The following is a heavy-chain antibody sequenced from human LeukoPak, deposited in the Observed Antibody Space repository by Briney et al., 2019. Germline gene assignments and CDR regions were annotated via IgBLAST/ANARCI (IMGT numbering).Heavy chain of an antibody. V-gene: IGHV4-34*01. Sequence: SETLSLTCAVYGGSFSGYYWSWIRQPPGKGLEWIGEINHSGSTNYNPSLKSRVTISVDTSKNQFSLKLSSVTAADTAVYYCAREGVVGAYGHFDYWGQGTLVAVSS. CDR1: GGSFSGYY. CDR2: INHSGST. D-gene: IGHD2-15*01. J-gene: IGHJ4*02. CDR3: AREGVVGAYGHFDY.